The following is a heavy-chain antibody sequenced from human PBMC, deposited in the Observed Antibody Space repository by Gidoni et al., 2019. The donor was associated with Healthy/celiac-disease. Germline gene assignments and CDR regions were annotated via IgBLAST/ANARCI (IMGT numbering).Heavy chain of an antibody. V-gene: IGHV3-30-3*01. CDR2: ISYDGSNK. Sequence: SYAMHWVRQAPGKGLEWVAVISYDGSNKYYADSVKGRFTISRDNSKNTLYLQMNSLRAEDTAVYYCARDSEGFGVLYYYYMDVWGKGTTVTVSS. D-gene: IGHD3-10*01. CDR3: ARDSEGFGVLYYYYMDV. J-gene: IGHJ6*03. CDR1: SYA.